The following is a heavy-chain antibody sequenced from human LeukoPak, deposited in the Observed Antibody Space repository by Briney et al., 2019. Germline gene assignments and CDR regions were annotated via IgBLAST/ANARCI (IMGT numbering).Heavy chain of an antibody. CDR2: IYTSGST. V-gene: IGHV4-4*07. Sequence: SETLSLTCTVPGGSISSYYWSWIRQPAGKGLEWIGRIYTSGSTNYNPSLKSRVTMSVDTSKNQFSLKLSSVTAADTAVYYCARDYSAVVPAAMWWFDPWGQGTLVTVSS. CDR3: ARDYSAVVPAAMWWFDP. J-gene: IGHJ5*02. D-gene: IGHD2-2*01. CDR1: GGSISSYY.